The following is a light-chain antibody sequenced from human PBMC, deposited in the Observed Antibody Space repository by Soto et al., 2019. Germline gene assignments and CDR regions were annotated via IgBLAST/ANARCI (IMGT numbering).Light chain of an antibody. J-gene: IGKJ2*01. CDR2: GVS. V-gene: IGKV3-20*01. CDR1: QSFSGNY. CDR3: QQYVISPPMYT. Sequence: EIVLTQSPGTLSLSPGERATLSCRASQSFSGNYLAWYQQKPGQAPRLLIYGVSSRATGIPSRFSGSGSVTDFTLSIIRLEPEDFAVYYCQQYVISPPMYTFGQGTKLEIK.